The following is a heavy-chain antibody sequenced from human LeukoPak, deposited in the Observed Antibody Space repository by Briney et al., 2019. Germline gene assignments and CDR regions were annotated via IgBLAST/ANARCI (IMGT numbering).Heavy chain of an antibody. Sequence: PGGSLRLSCAASGFTFSSYGVTWVRQAPGKGLEWVSTISSSGSNTYYADSAKGRFTISRDNSKNTLYLQMNSLRAEDTAVYYCARGRSVTRYYYYGMDVWGQGTTVTVSS. CDR2: ISSSGSNT. D-gene: IGHD4-17*01. V-gene: IGHV3-23*01. J-gene: IGHJ6*02. CDR1: GFTFSSYG. CDR3: ARGRSVTRYYYYGMDV.